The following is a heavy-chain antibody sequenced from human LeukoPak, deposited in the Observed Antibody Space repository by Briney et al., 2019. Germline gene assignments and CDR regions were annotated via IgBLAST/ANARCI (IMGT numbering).Heavy chain of an antibody. CDR1: GFTFSSYE. Sequence: GGSLRLSCAASGFTFSSYEMNWVRQAPGKGLEWVSVIYSGGNTYYADSVQDRFTMSRDNSKNTLYLQMNSLRAEDTAVYYCARVSTWGNYFDYWGQGTLVTVSS. D-gene: IGHD7-27*01. CDR3: ARVSTWGNYFDY. CDR2: IYSGGNT. J-gene: IGHJ4*02. V-gene: IGHV3-53*01.